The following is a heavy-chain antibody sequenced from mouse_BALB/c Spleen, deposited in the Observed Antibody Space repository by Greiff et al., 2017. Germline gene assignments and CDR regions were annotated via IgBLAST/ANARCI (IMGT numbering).Heavy chain of an antibody. CDR2: IYPGDDDT. Sequence: QVQLQQSGAELVRPGSSVKISCKASGYTFISYWMNWVKQRPGQGLEWIGQIYPGDDDTNYNGKFKGKATLTADKSSSTAYMQLSSLTSEDSAVYFCATTTATCAYWGQGTLVTVSA. D-gene: IGHD1-2*01. J-gene: IGHJ3*01. CDR3: ATTTATCAY. CDR1: GYTFISYW. V-gene: IGHV1-80*01.